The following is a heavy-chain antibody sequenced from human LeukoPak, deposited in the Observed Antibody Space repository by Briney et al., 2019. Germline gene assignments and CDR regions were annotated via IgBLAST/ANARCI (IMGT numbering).Heavy chain of an antibody. V-gene: IGHV4-4*07. CDR1: GGSISSYY. D-gene: IGHD6-19*01. CDR3: ARDPVYSSGWYSDDY. J-gene: IGHJ4*02. CDR2: IYTSGSA. Sequence: SETLSLTCTVSGGSISSYYWSWIRQPAGKGLEWIGRIYTSGSANYNPSLKSRVTMSVDTSKNQFSLKLSSVTAADTAVYYCARDPVYSSGWYSDDYWGQGTLVTVSS.